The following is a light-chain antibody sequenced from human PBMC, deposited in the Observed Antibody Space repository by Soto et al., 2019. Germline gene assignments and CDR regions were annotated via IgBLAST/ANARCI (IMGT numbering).Light chain of an antibody. CDR3: LQSYRTPLT. CDR2: GAS. J-gene: IGKJ4*01. Sequence: DIQMTQSPSSVSASVGDRVTITCRASQSINNYLSWYQQKPGKAPNLLIFGASTLQSGVPSRFSGSGSGTDFTLTISSLQPEDFATYYCLQSYRTPLTFGGGTKVDSK. V-gene: IGKV1-39*01. CDR1: QSINNY.